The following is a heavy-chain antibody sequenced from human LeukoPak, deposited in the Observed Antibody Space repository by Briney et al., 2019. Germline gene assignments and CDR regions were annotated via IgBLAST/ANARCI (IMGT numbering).Heavy chain of an antibody. Sequence: GGSLRLSCAASGFTFNSYAMGWVRQAPGKGPEWVSAISGSGGSTYYADSVKGRFAISRDNSKNTLYLQMNSLRAEDTAVYYCAKEGIYYDTSGYSLYYFDYWGQGALVTVSS. D-gene: IGHD3-22*01. CDR3: AKEGIYYDTSGYSLYYFDY. V-gene: IGHV3-23*01. CDR1: GFTFNSYA. CDR2: ISGSGGST. J-gene: IGHJ4*02.